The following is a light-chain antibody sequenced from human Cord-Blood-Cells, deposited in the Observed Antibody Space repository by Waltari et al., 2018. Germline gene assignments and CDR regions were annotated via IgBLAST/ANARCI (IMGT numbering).Light chain of an antibody. CDR1: SSYVGSYNL. V-gene: IGLV2-23*01. CDR3: CSYAGSSTWV. J-gene: IGLJ3*02. CDR2: EGS. Sequence: QSALTQPASVSGSPGPSITISCTGPSSYVGSYNLVSWYQQHPGKAPKLMIYEGSKRPSGVSNRFSGSKSGNTASLTISGLQAEDEADYYCCSYAGSSTWVFGGGTKLTVL.